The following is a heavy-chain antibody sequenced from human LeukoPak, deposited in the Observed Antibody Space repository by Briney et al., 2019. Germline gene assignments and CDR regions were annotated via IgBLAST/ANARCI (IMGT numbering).Heavy chain of an antibody. CDR3: ARVPTVTTRDFDY. V-gene: IGHV4-61*02. CDR1: GGSVSSGRYY. J-gene: IGHJ4*02. D-gene: IGHD4-17*01. CDR2: IYTSGST. Sequence: PSETLSLTCTVSGGSVSSGRYYWSWIRQPAGKGLEWIGRIYTSGSTNYNPSLKSRVTISVDTSKNQFSLKLSSVTAADTAVYYCARVPTVTTRDFDYWGQGTLVTVSS.